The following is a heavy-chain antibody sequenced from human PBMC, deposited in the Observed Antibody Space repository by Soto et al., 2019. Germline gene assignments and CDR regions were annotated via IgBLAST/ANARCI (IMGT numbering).Heavy chain of an antibody. CDR3: ARPGSY. Sequence: QLQLQESGPGLVKPSETLSLTCTVSGVSITNTSYYWGWIRQPPGKGLEWIGTIYFSGSTFYNPSLKSRLTISVDTSKNQFSLRLSSVTAADTAVYYCARPGSYWGQGPLVAVSS. J-gene: IGHJ4*02. CDR2: IYFSGST. CDR1: GVSITNTSYY. V-gene: IGHV4-39*01.